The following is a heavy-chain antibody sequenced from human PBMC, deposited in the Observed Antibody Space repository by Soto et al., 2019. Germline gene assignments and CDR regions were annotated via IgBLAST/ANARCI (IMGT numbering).Heavy chain of an antibody. D-gene: IGHD6-13*01. V-gene: IGHV3-23*01. CDR3: ANSMYSSRWYYLDY. J-gene: IGHJ4*02. CDR2: ISAST. Sequence: EMQLLESGGGLVQAGGSLRLSCAASGFTVSSYALNWVRQAPGKGLEWVSGISASTYYADSVKGRFTISRDTAKNTQYLQKNSLRKEETAIYFCANSMYSSRWYYLDYWGQGTLVTVSS. CDR1: GFTVSSYA.